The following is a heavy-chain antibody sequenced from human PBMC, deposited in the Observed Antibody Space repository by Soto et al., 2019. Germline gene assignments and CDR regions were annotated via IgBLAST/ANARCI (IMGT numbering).Heavy chain of an antibody. J-gene: IGHJ6*02. Sequence: GGSLRLSCAASGFTFSDYYMSWIRQAPGKGLEWLSYISGRNTFTQYADSVKGRFTISGDNAKNSLYLQLNSLTAEDTAVYYCARDGGVIIPGAIGGGYGLDVWGQGTTVTFSS. CDR3: ARDGGVIIPGAIGGGYGLDV. CDR1: GFTFSDYY. V-gene: IGHV3-11*06. CDR2: ISGRNTFT. D-gene: IGHD2-2*02.